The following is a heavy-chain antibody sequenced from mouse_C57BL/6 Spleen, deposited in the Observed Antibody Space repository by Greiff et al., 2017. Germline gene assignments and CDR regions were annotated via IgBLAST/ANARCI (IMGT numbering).Heavy chain of an antibody. CDR3: ARRDYYDYDGFAY. CDR1: GYSFTGYY. D-gene: IGHD2-4*01. V-gene: IGHV1-42*01. Sequence: VQLQQSGPELVKPGASVKISCKASGYSFTGYYMNWVKQSPEKSLEWIGEINPSTGGTTYNQKFKAMATLTVDKSSSTAYMQLRSLTSEDSAVYYCARRDYYDYDGFAYWGQGTLVTVSA. J-gene: IGHJ3*01. CDR2: INPSTGGT.